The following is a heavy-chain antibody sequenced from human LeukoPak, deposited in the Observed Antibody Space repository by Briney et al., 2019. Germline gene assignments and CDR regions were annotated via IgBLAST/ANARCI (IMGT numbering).Heavy chain of an antibody. CDR1: GYTFTSYG. CDR2: ISAYNGNT. J-gene: IGHJ4*02. Sequence: ASVKVSCKASGYTFTSYGISWVRQAPGQGLEWMGWISAYNGNTNYAQKLQGRVTMTTDTSTSTAYMELRSLRSDDTAVYYCARGSYYDYVWGSYHYFDYWGQGTLVTVSS. CDR3: ARGSYYDYVWGSYHYFDY. D-gene: IGHD3-16*02. V-gene: IGHV1-18*04.